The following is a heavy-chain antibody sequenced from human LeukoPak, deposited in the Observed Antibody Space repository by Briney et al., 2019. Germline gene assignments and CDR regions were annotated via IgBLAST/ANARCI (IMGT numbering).Heavy chain of an antibody. V-gene: IGHV4-31*03. CDR1: GGSISSGGYY. CDR2: IYYSGSS. J-gene: IGHJ4*02. Sequence: SSETLSLTCTVSGGSISSGGYYWSWIRQHPGKGLEWIGYIYYSGSSYYNPSLRSRVTISVDTSKNHFSLKLSSVTAADTAVYYCARNRDGYNSFDYWGQGTLATVSS. CDR3: ARNRDGYNSFDY. D-gene: IGHD5-24*01.